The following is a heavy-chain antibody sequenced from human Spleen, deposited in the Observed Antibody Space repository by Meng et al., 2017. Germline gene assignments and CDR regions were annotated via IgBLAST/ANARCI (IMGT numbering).Heavy chain of an antibody. J-gene: IGHJ3*01. V-gene: IGHV3-74*03. CDR2: INTDASIT. CDR1: GFTFSSYN. D-gene: IGHD2-21*02. Sequence: GGSLRLSCAASGFTFSSYNMHWVRQTPGEGLVWVSRINTDASITTYADSVKGRFTISRDDAKNTVYLQMNSLRAEDTAVYYCARDCGGDCYFEDAFDLWGQGTMVTVSS. CDR3: ARDCGGDCYFEDAFDL.